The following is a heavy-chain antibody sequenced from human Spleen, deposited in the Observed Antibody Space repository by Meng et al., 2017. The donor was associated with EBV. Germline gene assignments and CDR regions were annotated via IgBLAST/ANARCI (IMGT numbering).Heavy chain of an antibody. J-gene: IGHJ4*02. CDR3: SRDLAGSDDY. CDR2: INEDGATT. CDR1: EFTFSSYW. V-gene: IGHV3-74*03. D-gene: IGHD1-14*01. Sequence: LVESGGALVQPGGSLRLSRAASEFTFSSYWMQWVRQAPGEGLVWVSRINEDGATTTYADSVKGRFTISRDNAKNTLYLQMNSLRAEDTAVYYCSRDLAGSDDYWGQGTLVTVSS.